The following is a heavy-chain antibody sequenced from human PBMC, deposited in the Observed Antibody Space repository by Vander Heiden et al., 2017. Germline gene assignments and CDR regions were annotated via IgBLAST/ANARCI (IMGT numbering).Heavy chain of an antibody. CDR2: IYWNDDK. Sequence: QITLKESVPTLVKPTQTPTPTCAFSAFSLNTSGVGGGWIRQPPGKALEWLAIIYWNDDKRYSPSLKSRLTITKDTSKNQVVLTMTNMDPVDTATYYCSNGRYDYDSSDGYNWFDPWGQGTLVTVSS. CDR3: SNGRYDYDSSDGYNWFDP. D-gene: IGHD3-22*01. CDR1: AFSLNTSGVG. J-gene: IGHJ5*02. V-gene: IGHV2-5*01.